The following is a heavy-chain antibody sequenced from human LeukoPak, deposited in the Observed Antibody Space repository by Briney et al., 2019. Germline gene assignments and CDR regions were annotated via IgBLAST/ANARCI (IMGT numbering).Heavy chain of an antibody. CDR2: ISSGSSYM. V-gene: IGHV3-21*03. Sequence: GGSLRLSCTASGLPFENYSLAWVRQAPGKGLEWVSSISSGSSYMYYTDLVKGRFTISRDNAQKSVYLQMNSLRAEDTAVYYCTTEDIVGAAYFSFRYYGMDVWGQGTTVTVSS. CDR1: GLPFENYS. D-gene: IGHD1-26*01. CDR3: TTEDIVGAAYFSFRYYGMDV. J-gene: IGHJ6*02.